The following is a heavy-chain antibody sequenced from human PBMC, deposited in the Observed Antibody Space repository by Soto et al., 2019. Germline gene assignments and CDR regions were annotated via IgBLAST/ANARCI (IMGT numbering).Heavy chain of an antibody. Sequence: QVQLVESGGGVVQPGRSLRLSCADSGFTFSSYAMHWVRQAPGKGLEGVAVISYDGSNKYYADSVKGRLTISRENSKNTLYLQMNSLRAADTAVYYCASGGSGWYKDGMDVGGQWTTVTVSS. CDR3: ASGGSGWYKDGMDV. D-gene: IGHD6-19*01. V-gene: IGHV3-30-3*01. J-gene: IGHJ6*02. CDR2: ISYDGSNK. CDR1: GFTFSSYA.